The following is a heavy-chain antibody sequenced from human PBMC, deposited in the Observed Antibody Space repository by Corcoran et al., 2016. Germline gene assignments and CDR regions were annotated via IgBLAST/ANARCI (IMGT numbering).Heavy chain of an antibody. CDR1: GGSISSSSYY. J-gene: IGHJ4*02. Sequence: QLQLQESGPGLVKPSETLSLTCTVSGGSISSSSYYWGWIRQPPGKGLEWIGSIYYSGRTYYNPSLKSRVTITVDTSKNQFSLKLSSVTAADTAVYYCARDARVPASNQRDYWGQGTLVTVSS. D-gene: IGHD2-2*01. V-gene: IGHV4-39*07. CDR2: IYYSGRT. CDR3: ARDARVPASNQRDY.